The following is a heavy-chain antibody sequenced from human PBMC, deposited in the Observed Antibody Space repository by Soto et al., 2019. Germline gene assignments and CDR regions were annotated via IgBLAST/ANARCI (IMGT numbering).Heavy chain of an antibody. CDR2: IFSNDEK. CDR3: ARHTFGVFPATSVRAPYFDY. D-gene: IGHD3-16*01. Sequence: QVTLKESGPVLVKPTETLTLTCTVSGFSLSNARMGVSWIRQPPGKALEWLAHIFSNDEKSYSTSLKSRLTISKDTSKSQVVLTMTNMDPVDTATYYCARHTFGVFPATSVRAPYFDYWGQGTLVTVSS. J-gene: IGHJ4*02. V-gene: IGHV2-26*01. CDR1: GFSLSNARMG.